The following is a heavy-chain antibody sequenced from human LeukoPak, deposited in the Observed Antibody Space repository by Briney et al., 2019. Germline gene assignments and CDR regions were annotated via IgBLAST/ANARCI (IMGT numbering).Heavy chain of an antibody. Sequence: SETLSLTCTVSGGSISSSSYYWGWIHQPPGKGLEWIGSIYYSGSTYYNPSLKSRVTISVDTSKNQFSLKLSSVTAADTAVYYCARHTAFDYFDYWGQGTLVTVSS. J-gene: IGHJ4*02. CDR3: ARHTAFDYFDY. CDR2: IYYSGST. V-gene: IGHV4-39*01. CDR1: GGSISSSSYY. D-gene: IGHD3-10*01.